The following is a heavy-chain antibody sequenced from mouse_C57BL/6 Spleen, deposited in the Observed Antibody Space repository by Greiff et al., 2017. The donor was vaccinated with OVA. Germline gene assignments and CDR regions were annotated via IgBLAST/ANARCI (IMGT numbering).Heavy chain of an antibody. Sequence: EVKLQESGAELVRPGASVKLSCTASGFNIKDDYMHWVKQRPEQGLEWIGWIDPENGDTEYASKFQGKATITADTSSNTAYLQLSSLTSEDTAVYYCTTGPYCYGSSYLYWGQGTTLTVAS. V-gene: IGHV14-4*01. CDR1: GFNIKDDY. J-gene: IGHJ2*01. CDR3: TTGPYCYGSSYLY. D-gene: IGHD1-1*01. CDR2: IDPENGDT.